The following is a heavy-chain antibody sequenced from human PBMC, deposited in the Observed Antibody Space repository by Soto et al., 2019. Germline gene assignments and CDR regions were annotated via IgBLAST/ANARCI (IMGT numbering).Heavy chain of an antibody. CDR3: AKFEGHPLESWYLDF. CDR1: GFTFSAYA. CDR2: IHGGGGAT. J-gene: IGHJ2*01. Sequence: EVQLLGSGGGLVQPGGSLRLSCAASGFTFSAYAMGWVRQAPGKGLEWVSTIHGGGGATHYADSVKGRFTISRDDSKNTLYAQMTSLRAADTAVYYCAKFEGHPLESWYLDFWGRGTRVTVSS. V-gene: IGHV3-23*01. D-gene: IGHD1-1*01.